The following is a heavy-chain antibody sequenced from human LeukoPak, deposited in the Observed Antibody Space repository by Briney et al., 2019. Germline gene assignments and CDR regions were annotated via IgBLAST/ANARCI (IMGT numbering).Heavy chain of an antibody. CDR1: GFTFSSYS. V-gene: IGHV3-21*01. CDR3: ARLIVVVPAAAFDY. D-gene: IGHD2-2*01. CDR2: ISSSSSYI. Sequence: GGSLGLSCAASGFTFSSYSMNWVRQAPGKGLEWVSSISSSSSYIYYADSVKGRFTISRDNAKNSLYLQMNSLRAEDTAVYYCARLIVVVPAAAFDYWGQGTLVTVSS. J-gene: IGHJ4*02.